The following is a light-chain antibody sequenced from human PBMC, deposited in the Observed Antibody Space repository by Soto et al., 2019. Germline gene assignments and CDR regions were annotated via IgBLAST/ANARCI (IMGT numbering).Light chain of an antibody. Sequence: QSALTQPASVSGSPGQSITISCTGTSSDVGGYNYVSWYQQHPGKAPKLMIYEVSNRPSGVPDRFFGSKSGTSASLTIIGLQAEDEADYYCQSYDSSLSGSGVFGGGTQLTVL. V-gene: IGLV2-14*01. J-gene: IGLJ7*01. CDR1: SSDVGGYNY. CDR3: QSYDSSLSGSGV. CDR2: EVS.